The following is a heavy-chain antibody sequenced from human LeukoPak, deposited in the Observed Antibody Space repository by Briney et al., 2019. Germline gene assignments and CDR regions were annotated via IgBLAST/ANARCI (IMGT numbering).Heavy chain of an antibody. Sequence: GRSLRLSCAASGFTFSSYGMHWVRQAPGKGLEWVAVIWYDGSNKYYADSVKGRFTISRDNAKNSLYLQMNSLRAEDTAVYYCARAPRELERYEYFQHWGQGTLVTVSS. D-gene: IGHD1-1*01. CDR3: ARAPRELERYEYFQH. CDR1: GFTFSSYG. V-gene: IGHV3-33*01. J-gene: IGHJ1*01. CDR2: IWYDGSNK.